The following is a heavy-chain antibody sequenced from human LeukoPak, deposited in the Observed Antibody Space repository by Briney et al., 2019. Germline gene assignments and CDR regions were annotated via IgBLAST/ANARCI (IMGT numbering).Heavy chain of an antibody. Sequence: SETLSLTCTVSGGSVSSGRYFWSWIRQPPGKGLEWIGYIYYSGSTNYNPSLQSRVTVSLHTSKNQFSLNLSSVTAADTAVYYCASEYDSYFDVWGRDTLVTVSS. J-gene: IGHJ2*01. CDR2: IYYSGST. CDR3: ASEYDSYFDV. CDR1: GGSVSSGRYF. V-gene: IGHV4-61*01. D-gene: IGHD3-3*01.